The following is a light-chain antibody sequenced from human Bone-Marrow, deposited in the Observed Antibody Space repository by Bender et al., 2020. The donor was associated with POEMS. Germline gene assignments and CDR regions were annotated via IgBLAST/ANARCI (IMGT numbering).Light chain of an antibody. J-gene: IGLJ3*02. CDR3: CSYAGDYTWV. CDR2: DVS. CDR1: SSDVGYYKQ. V-gene: IGLV2-23*02. Sequence: QSALTQPASVSGSPGQSITISCTGTSSDVGYYKQVSWYQHHPGKAPKLMIYDVSDRPSGVSNRFSGSKSDNTASLAISGLQTEDEADYYCCSYAGDYTWVFGGGTKLTVL.